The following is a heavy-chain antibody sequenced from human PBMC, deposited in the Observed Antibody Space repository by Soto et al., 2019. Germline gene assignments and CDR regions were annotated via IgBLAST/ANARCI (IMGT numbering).Heavy chain of an antibody. J-gene: IGHJ4*02. V-gene: IGHV1-69*06. CDR2: IIPIFGTA. CDR1: GGTFNSYV. Sequence: QVQLVQSGTEVKKPGSSVKVSCRASGGTFNSYVINWVRQAPGQGLEWMGGIIPIFGTANYAQKFQGRVTITADKSTSTAYMELSSLRSEDTAVYYCAFLYASGLPAFDSWGQGSLVTVSS. D-gene: IGHD3-10*01. CDR3: AFLYASGLPAFDS.